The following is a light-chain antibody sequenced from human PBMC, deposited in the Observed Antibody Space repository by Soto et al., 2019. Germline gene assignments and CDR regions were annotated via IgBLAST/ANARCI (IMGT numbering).Light chain of an antibody. J-gene: IGKJ1*01. V-gene: IGKV1-5*03. Sequence: IQVTQFRSSLSASVGDRVTITCRASQNINNWLAWYQFKPGKAPRLLIYKASTLETGVPSRFSGSGSGTEFTLTISSLQPDDFATYYCQHYNSYSEAFGQGTKVDIK. CDR2: KAS. CDR1: QNINNW. CDR3: QHYNSYSEA.